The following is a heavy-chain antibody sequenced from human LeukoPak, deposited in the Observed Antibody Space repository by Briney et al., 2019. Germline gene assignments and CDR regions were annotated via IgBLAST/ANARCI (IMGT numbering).Heavy chain of an antibody. CDR2: INPSGGST. J-gene: IGHJ4*02. D-gene: IGHD2-15*01. CDR1: GYTFTSYY. Sequence: GASVKVSCKASGYTFTSYYMHWVRQAPGQGLEWMGIINPSGGSTSYAQKFQGRVTMTRDTPTSTVYMELSSLRSEDTAVYYCARDEYCSGGSCYPSEVWGQGTLVTVSS. CDR3: ARDEYCSGGSCYPSEV. V-gene: IGHV1-46*01.